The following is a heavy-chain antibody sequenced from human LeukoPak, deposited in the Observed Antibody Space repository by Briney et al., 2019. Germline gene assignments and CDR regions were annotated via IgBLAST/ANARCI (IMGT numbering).Heavy chain of an antibody. CDR3: ARSPPQIYYYGMDV. V-gene: IGHV5-51*01. Sequence: GESLKISCKGSGCSFTNYWIAWLRRMPGKGLEWMGSIYPGDSDTRYSPSFQGQGTISVDKSSSSAYPQWSSPKAPDPAMYYCARSPPQIYYYGMDVWGQRTTVTVSS. J-gene: IGHJ6*02. CDR2: IYPGDSDT. CDR1: GCSFTNYW.